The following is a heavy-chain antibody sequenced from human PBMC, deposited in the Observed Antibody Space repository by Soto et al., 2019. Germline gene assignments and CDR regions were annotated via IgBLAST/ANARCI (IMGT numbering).Heavy chain of an antibody. CDR2: IHNSGGT. CDR1: GASISSHY. J-gene: IGHJ4*02. V-gene: IGHV4-59*11. CDR3: AVSVYCSGGSCYSGLFDS. Sequence: SETLSLTCTVSGASISSHYRSWIRQSPGKGLEWIGYIHNSGGTNYNPSLKSRLTIAVDTSKNQFSLNLYSVTAADTAVYYCAVSVYCSGGSCYSGLFDSWGQGTLVTVSS. D-gene: IGHD2-15*01.